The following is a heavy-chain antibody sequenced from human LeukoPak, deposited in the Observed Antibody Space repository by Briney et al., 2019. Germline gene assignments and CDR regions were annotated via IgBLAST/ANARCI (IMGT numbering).Heavy chain of an antibody. J-gene: IGHJ4*02. CDR1: GGSISSDY. Sequence: SETLSLTCTVSGGSISSDYCNWIRQPPGRGLEWIGYIFYSGSTNYNPSLKSRVTISVDRSKNQFSLKLSSVTAADTAVYYCARGQAGATTLFDYWSQGTLVTVSS. CDR2: IFYSGST. D-gene: IGHD1-26*01. V-gene: IGHV4-59*01. CDR3: ARGQAGATTLFDY.